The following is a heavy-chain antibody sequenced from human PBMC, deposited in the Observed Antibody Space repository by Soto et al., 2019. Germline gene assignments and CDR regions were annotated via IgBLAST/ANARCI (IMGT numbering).Heavy chain of an antibody. D-gene: IGHD3-10*01. CDR3: ARDQRDYYGSGTSWGYYYYYYMDV. J-gene: IGHJ6*03. V-gene: IGHV3-33*01. CDR2: IWYDGSNK. CDR1: GFTFSSYG. Sequence: GGSLRLSCAASGFTFSSYGMHWFRQAPGKGLEWVAVIWYDGSNKYYADSVKGRFTISRDNSKNTLYLQMNSLRAEDTAVYYCARDQRDYYGSGTSWGYYYYYYMDVWGKGTTVTVSS.